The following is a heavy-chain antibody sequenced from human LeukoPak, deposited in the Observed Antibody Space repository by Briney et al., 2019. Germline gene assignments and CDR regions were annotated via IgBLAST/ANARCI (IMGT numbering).Heavy chain of an antibody. J-gene: IGHJ4*02. CDR2: INPSCGST. D-gene: IGHD3-3*01. Sequence: ASVTVSCTASGYTFTSYYMHWVRQAPGQGLEWMGIINPSCGSTSYAQKFQGRVTMTRDTSTSTVYMELSSLRSEDTAVYYCARGSSVKITIFEVAPRWGGYWGQGTLVTVSS. CDR1: GYTFTSYY. V-gene: IGHV1-46*01. CDR3: ARGSSVKITIFEVAPRWGGY.